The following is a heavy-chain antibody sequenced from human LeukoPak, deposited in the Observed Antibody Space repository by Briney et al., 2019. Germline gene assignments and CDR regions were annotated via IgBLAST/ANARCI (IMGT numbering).Heavy chain of an antibody. Sequence: GGSLRLSCAASGFTFSNYWIHWVRQTPGMGLAWVSRISSDGSNILYADSVKGRFTISRDNSKNTLYLQMNSLRAEDTAVYYCAKDGRIKWESRDWGQGTMVTVSS. CDR2: ISSDGSNI. D-gene: IGHD1-26*01. J-gene: IGHJ3*01. CDR1: GFTFSNYW. V-gene: IGHV3-74*01. CDR3: AKDGRIKWESRD.